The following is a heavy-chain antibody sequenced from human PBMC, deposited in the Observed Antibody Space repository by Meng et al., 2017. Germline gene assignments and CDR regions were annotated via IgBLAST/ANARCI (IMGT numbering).Heavy chain of an antibody. V-gene: IGHV7-4-1*02. CDR2: INTKTGKP. CDR1: GYTFSTNV. J-gene: IGHJ4*02. CDR3: ARAHSSGWYSFFDY. Sequence: SGYEVKEPRASVKVLLKASGYTFSTNVRNWVRQAPGQGLEWMGWINTKTGKPTYAQGFTGRLAFSLDTSASTAFLQINSLKAEDTAVYYCARAHSSGWYSFFDYWGQGTLVTVSS. D-gene: IGHD6-19*01.